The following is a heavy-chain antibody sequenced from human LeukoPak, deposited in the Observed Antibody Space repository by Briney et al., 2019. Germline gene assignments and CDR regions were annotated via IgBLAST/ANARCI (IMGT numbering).Heavy chain of an antibody. Sequence: QPGGSLRLSCAASGFTFSTYWMHWVRQVPGKGLVWVSCIYTDGSSINYADSVKGRFTISRDNAKNTLYLQMNSLRAEDTAVYYCARGDWKDAFDIWGQGTRVTVSS. D-gene: IGHD1-1*01. J-gene: IGHJ3*02. CDR3: ARGDWKDAFDI. CDR1: GFTFSTYW. V-gene: IGHV3-74*01. CDR2: IYTDGSSI.